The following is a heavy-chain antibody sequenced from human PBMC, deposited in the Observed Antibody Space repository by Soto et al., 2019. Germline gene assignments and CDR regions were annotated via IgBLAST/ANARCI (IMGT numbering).Heavy chain of an antibody. J-gene: IGHJ4*02. CDR1: GFTFSNYA. D-gene: IGHD1-26*01. CDR3: ARDQNPSGTYQGIFDS. Sequence: VQMLESGGGLVQPGGSLRLSCEGSGFTFSNYAIHWVRQAPGKGLEWVAVISYDGINKYYADSVKGRFSIFRDNSKNTVYLPMNILKAEDTAVYYCARDQNPSGTYQGIFDSWGQGTLVTVSS. V-gene: IGHV3-30-3*01. CDR2: ISYDGINK.